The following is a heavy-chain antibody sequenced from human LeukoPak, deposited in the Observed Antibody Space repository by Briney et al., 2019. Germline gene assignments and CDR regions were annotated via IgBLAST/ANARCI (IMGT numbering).Heavy chain of an antibody. J-gene: IGHJ4*02. Sequence: GASVKVSCKASGYIFTSNYMHWVRQAPGQGLEWMGIIHPSGGNTNYAQKFQGRVTMTRDTSTGTFYMELSSLRSEDTAIYYCARDCSSTKCQGPVLDVWGQGTLVTVSS. D-gene: IGHD2-2*01. CDR1: GYIFTSNY. CDR3: ARDCSSTKCQGPVLDV. CDR2: IHPSGGNT. V-gene: IGHV1-46*01.